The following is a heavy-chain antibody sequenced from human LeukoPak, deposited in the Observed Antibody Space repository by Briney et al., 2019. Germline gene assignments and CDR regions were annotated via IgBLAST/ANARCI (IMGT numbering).Heavy chain of an antibody. V-gene: IGHV1-69*01. J-gene: IGHJ4*02. D-gene: IGHD4-23*01. CDR1: GGTFISYA. CDR2: IIPIFGTA. Sequence: ASVKVSCKASGGTFISYAISWVRQAPGQGLEWMGGIIPIFGTANYAQKFQGRVTITADESTSTAYMELSSLRSEDTAVYYCARVYGGNCLEKGCWGQGTLVTVSS. CDR3: ARVYGGNCLEKGC.